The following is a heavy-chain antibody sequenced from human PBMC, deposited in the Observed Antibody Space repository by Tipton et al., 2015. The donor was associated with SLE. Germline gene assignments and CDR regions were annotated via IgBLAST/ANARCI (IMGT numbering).Heavy chain of an antibody. CDR3: ARASQLLSQFDC. V-gene: IGHV4-59*12. D-gene: IGHD2-2*01. J-gene: IGHJ4*02. Sequence: TLSLTCTVSGGSINTYYWSWIRQPPGKGLEWIGYMYYSGSSSYNPSLKSRVTISLDTSKNQFSLKLRSVTAADTAVYYCARASQLLSQFDCWGQGTLVTVSS. CDR2: MYYSGSS. CDR1: GGSINTYY.